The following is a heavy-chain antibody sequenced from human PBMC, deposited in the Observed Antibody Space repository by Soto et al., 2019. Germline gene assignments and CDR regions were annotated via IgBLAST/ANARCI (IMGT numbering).Heavy chain of an antibody. CDR3: ARDLPSQHYYDSSGFDY. V-gene: IGHV4-4*07. CDR2: IYTSGST. Sequence: SETLSLTCTVSGGSISSYYWSWIRQPAGKGLEWIGRIYTSGSTNYNPSLKSRVTMSVDTSKNQFSLKLSSVTAADTAVYYCARDLPSQHYYDSSGFDYWGQGTMVPVSS. CDR1: GGSISSYY. D-gene: IGHD3-22*01. J-gene: IGHJ4*02.